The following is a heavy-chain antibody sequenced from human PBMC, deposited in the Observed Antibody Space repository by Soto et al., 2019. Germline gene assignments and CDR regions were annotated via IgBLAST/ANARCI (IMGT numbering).Heavy chain of an antibody. CDR3: TRDGRYCTNGVCPEDAFDI. Sequence: EVQLVESGGGLVQPGRSLRLSCTASGFTIGDYAMSWFRLAPGKGLEWVGFIRSKAYGGTTEYAASVKGRFTISRDDSKSIAYLQMNSLKTEDTAVYYCTRDGRYCTNGVCPEDAFDIWGQGTMVTVSS. V-gene: IGHV3-49*03. D-gene: IGHD2-8*01. CDR2: IRSKAYGGTT. CDR1: GFTIGDYA. J-gene: IGHJ3*02.